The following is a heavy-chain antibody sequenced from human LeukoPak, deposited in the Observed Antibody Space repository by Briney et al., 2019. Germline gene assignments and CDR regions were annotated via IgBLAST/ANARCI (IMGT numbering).Heavy chain of an antibody. CDR1: GGSISSSSYY. CDR2: IYYSGST. Sequence: SETLSLTCTVSGGSISSSSYYWGWIRQPAGKGLEWIGSIYYSGSTYYNPSLKSRVTISVDTSKNQFSLKLSSVTAADTAVYYCARLNYYYGMDVWGQGTTVTVSS. J-gene: IGHJ6*02. CDR3: ARLNYYYGMDV. V-gene: IGHV4-39*01.